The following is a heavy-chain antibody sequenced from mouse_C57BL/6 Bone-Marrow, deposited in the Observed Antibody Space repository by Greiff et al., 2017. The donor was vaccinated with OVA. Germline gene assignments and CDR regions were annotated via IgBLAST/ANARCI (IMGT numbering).Heavy chain of an antibody. CDR2: IYPGSGNT. CDR3: ATEGLRLDY. V-gene: IGHV1-76*01. D-gene: IGHD2-4*01. Sequence: VQLQQSGAELVRPGASVKLSCKASGYTFTDYYINWVKQRPGQGLEWIARIYPGSGNTYYNEKFKGKATLTAEKSSSTAYMQLSSLTSEDSAVYFCATEGLRLDYWGQGTTLTVSS. J-gene: IGHJ2*01. CDR1: GYTFTDYY.